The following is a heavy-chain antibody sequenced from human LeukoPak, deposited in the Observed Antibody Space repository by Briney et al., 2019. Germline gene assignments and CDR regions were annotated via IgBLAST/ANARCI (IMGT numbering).Heavy chain of an antibody. J-gene: IGHJ4*02. V-gene: IGHV3-15*01. CDR1: GFTFSNAW. Sequence: GGSLRLSCAASGFTFSNAWMSWVRQAPGKGLEWVGRIKSKTDGGTTDYAAPVKGRFTISRDDSKNTLYLQMNSLKTEDTAVYYCTTVLLNWSYLPELDYWGQGTLVTVSS. D-gene: IGHD1-7*01. CDR2: IKSKTDGGTT. CDR3: TTVLLNWSYLPELDY.